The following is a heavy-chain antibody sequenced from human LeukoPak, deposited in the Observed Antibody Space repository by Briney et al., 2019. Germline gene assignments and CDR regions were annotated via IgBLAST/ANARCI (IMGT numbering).Heavy chain of an antibody. CDR2: IWYDGRNK. D-gene: IGHD5-12*01. V-gene: IGHV3-33*06. J-gene: IGHJ4*03. Sequence: GGCVRLSSAVSGFTFNTSGMHWARHAPGKWLEWVAVIWYDGRNKYCEDSVRGRFTISRDNSKNTLYLQMNSMRAEDTAVYYCAKLSAYDQRWLFDYWGNGTMVTV. CDR3: AKLSAYDQRWLFDY. CDR1: GFTFNTSG.